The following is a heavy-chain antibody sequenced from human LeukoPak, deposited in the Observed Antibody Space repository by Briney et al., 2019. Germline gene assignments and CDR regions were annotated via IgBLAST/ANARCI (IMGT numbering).Heavy chain of an antibody. CDR1: GFTFNRRG. V-gene: IGHV3-30*02. CDR3: AKDGDDCIDY. D-gene: IGHD2-21*01. Sequence: GGSLRLSCAAPGFTFNRRGMHSVRQAPGKGLGWEAFIRYDGGETFYADFVKGRFTISRDNSKNTLSLQLNTLRPEDTALYYCAKDGDDCIDYWGPGTLVTVSS. CDR2: IRYDGGET. J-gene: IGHJ4*02.